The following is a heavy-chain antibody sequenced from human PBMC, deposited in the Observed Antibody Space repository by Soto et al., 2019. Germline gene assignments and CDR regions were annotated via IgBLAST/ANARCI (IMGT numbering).Heavy chain of an antibody. J-gene: IGHJ6*02. D-gene: IGHD6-13*01. CDR1: GFTFSSYA. CDR2: ISYDGSNK. V-gene: IGHV3-30-3*01. Sequence: GGSLRLSCAASGFTFSSYAMHWVRQAPGKGLEWVAVISYDGSNKYYADSVKGRFTISRDNSKNTLCLQMNSLRAEDTAVYYCARAYSSSWYHYYYYYGMDVWGQGTTVTVSS. CDR3: ARAYSSSWYHYYYYYGMDV.